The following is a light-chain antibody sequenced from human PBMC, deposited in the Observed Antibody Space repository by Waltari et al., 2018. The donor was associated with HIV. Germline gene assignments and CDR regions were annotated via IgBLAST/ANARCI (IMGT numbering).Light chain of an antibody. CDR2: DAS. J-gene: IGKJ4*01. CDR1: QSVRNY. CDR3: QQRSNWPPLT. Sequence: EIVLTQSPATLCLSPGERATLSCRASQSVRNYLAWSQQKPGQPPRLLIYDASNRATGIPARFSGSGSGTDFTLTISSLEPEDSAVYYCQQRSNWPPLTFGGGTKVEI. V-gene: IGKV3-11*01.